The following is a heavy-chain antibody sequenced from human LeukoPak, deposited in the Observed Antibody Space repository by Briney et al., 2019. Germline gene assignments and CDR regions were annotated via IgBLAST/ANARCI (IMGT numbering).Heavy chain of an antibody. D-gene: IGHD3-10*01. V-gene: IGHV4-34*01. CDR1: GGSFSGYY. Sequence: SETLSLTCAVYGGSFSGYYWSWIRQPPGRGLEWIGEINHSGSTNYNPSLKSRVTISVDTSKNQFSLKLSSVTAADTAVYYCARDKGRSYRFDHWGQGTLVTVSS. CDR3: ARDKGRSYRFDH. J-gene: IGHJ4*02. CDR2: INHSGST.